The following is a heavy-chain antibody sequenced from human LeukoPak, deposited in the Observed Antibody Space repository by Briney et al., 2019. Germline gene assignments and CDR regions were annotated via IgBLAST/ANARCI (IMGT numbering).Heavy chain of an antibody. D-gene: IGHD1-14*01. CDR3: ARGRIDY. CDR1: GESFSGYY. V-gene: IGHV4-34*01. J-gene: IGHJ4*02. Sequence: SETLSLTCAVYGESFSGYYWSWIRQPPGKGLEWIGEINHSGSTNYNPSLKSRVTISVDTSKNQFSLKLSSVTAADTAVYYCARGRIDYWGQGTLVTVSS. CDR2: INHSGST.